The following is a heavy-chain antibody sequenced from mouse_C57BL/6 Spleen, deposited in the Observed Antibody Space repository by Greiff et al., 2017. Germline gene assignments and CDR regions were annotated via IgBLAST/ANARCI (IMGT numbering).Heavy chain of an antibody. Sequence: VKLMESGAELVRPGTSVKVSCKASGYAFTNYLIEWVKQRPGQGLEWIGVINPGSGGTNYNEKVKGKATLTADKSSSAAYMQLSSLSSEDSAVYFCARDGDGYYWFAYWGQGTLVTVSA. V-gene: IGHV1-54*01. J-gene: IGHJ3*01. CDR1: GYAFTNYL. D-gene: IGHD2-3*01. CDR3: ARDGDGYYWFAY. CDR2: INPGSGGT.